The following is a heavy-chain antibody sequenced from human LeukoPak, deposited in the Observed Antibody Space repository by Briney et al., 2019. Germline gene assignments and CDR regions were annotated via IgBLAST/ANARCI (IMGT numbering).Heavy chain of an antibody. J-gene: IGHJ5*02. V-gene: IGHV4-30-4*01. Sequence: SQTLSLTCTVSVGSISSGDYYWSWIRQPPGRGLEWIAYMYYSGSTYYNPSLKSRVTMSADTSKNQLSLKLSSVTAADTAVYYCARPYYYDSRIDPWGQGILVTVSS. CDR3: ARPYYYDSRIDP. CDR1: VGSISSGDYY. D-gene: IGHD3-22*01. CDR2: MYYSGST.